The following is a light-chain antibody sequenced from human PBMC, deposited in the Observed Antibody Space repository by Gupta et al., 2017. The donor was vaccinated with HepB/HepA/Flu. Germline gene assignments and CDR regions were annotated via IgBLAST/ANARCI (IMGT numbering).Light chain of an antibody. V-gene: IGKV1-5*03. CDR1: QSISSC. Sequence: DIQMSRPPSNLSASVGDRVTITCRASQSISSCLAWYHQKPGKAPKLLIYKASSLESGIPSRFSGSGSGTEFTLTISSLQPDDFATYYCQQYNNYSRTFGQGTKVEIK. J-gene: IGKJ1*01. CDR3: QQYNNYSRT. CDR2: KAS.